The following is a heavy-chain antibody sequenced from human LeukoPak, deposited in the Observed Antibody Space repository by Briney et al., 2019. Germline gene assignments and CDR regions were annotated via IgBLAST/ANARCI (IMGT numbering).Heavy chain of an antibody. CDR2: IYTSGST. Sequence: PSQTLSLTCTVSGGSISSGSYYWSWIRQPAGKGLEWIGRIYTSGSTNYNPSPKSRVTISVDTSKNQFSLKLSSVTAADTAVYYCARDLRSGYCSSTSCYHNYYMDVWGKGTTVTVSS. J-gene: IGHJ6*03. V-gene: IGHV4-61*02. D-gene: IGHD2-2*01. CDR3: ARDLRSGYCSSTSCYHNYYMDV. CDR1: GGSISSGSYY.